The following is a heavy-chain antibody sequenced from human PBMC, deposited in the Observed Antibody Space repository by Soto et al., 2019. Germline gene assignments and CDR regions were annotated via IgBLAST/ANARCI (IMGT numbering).Heavy chain of an antibody. CDR2: ISYDESKK. J-gene: IGHJ4*02. CDR1: GFTFSNYA. D-gene: IGHD3-22*01. CDR3: ARDLSRGITMIGLEIHY. Sequence: QVQLVESGGGVVQAGRSLRLSCAASGFTFSNYAMHWVRQAPGKGLELVAIISYDESKKYYAESVRGRFTISRDNSKNTLDLQMNNLRDEDTAVYYCARDLSRGITMIGLEIHYWGQGTLVTVSS. V-gene: IGHV3-30-3*01.